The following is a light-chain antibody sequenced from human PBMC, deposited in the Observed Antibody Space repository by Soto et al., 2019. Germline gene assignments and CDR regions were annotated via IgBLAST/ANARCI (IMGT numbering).Light chain of an antibody. J-gene: IGLJ1*01. CDR3: GSYTGDSLLVYV. V-gene: IGLV2-14*01. Sequence: QSVLTQPASVSGSPGQSITISCTGTSSDVGGYNYVSWYQQHPGKAPKLMIYDVSNRPSGVSNRFSGSKSGNTASLTISGLQAEDGVVYHCGSYTGDSLLVYVFGRGTKVTAL. CDR1: SSDVGGYNY. CDR2: DVS.